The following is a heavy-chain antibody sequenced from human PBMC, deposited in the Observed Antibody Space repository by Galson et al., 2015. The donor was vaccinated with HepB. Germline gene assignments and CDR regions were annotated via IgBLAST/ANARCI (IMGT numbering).Heavy chain of an antibody. CDR3: ARAVYDILTGYPNWFDP. Sequence: ETLSLTCTVSGGSISSYYWSWLRQPPGKGLEWIGYIYYSGSTNYNPSLKSRVTISVDTSKNQFSLKLSSVTAADTAVYYCARAVYDILTGYPNWFDPWGQGTLVTVSS. J-gene: IGHJ5*02. CDR2: IYYSGST. D-gene: IGHD3-9*01. CDR1: GGSISSYY. V-gene: IGHV4-59*01.